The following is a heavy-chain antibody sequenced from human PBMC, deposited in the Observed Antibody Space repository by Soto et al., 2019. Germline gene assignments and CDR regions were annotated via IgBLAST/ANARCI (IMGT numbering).Heavy chain of an antibody. CDR1: GFTFSRYG. V-gene: IGHV3-33*01. J-gene: IGHJ4*02. D-gene: IGHD6-19*01. CDR3: ARTYYSSGWHLDY. CDR2: IWYDGSNK. Sequence: PGGSLRLSCAASGFTFSRYGMHWVRQAPGKGLEWVAVIWYDGSNKYYIDSVKGRFTISRDDSKHTLYLQMNSLRAEDTAVYYCARTYYSSGWHLDYWGQGTLVTVSS.